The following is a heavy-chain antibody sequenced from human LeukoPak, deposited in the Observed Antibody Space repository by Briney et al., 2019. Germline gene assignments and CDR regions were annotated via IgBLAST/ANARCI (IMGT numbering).Heavy chain of an antibody. V-gene: IGHV1-18*01. CDR1: GYTFTSYG. CDR3: ATRYGSGSLAPIDY. CDR2: ISAYNGNT. J-gene: IGHJ4*02. Sequence: ASVKVSCKASGYTFTSYGISWVRQAPGQGLEWMGWISAYNGNTNYAQKLQGRVTMTTDTSTSTAYMELRSLRSDDTAVYYCATRYGSGSLAPIDYWGQGTLVTVSS. D-gene: IGHD3-10*01.